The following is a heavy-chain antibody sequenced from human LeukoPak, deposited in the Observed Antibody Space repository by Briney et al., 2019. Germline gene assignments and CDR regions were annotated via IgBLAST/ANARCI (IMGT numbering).Heavy chain of an antibody. V-gene: IGHV4-59*01. J-gene: IGHJ4*02. D-gene: IGHD6-19*01. Sequence: SETLSLTCTVSGGSISSYYWSWIRQPPGKGLEWIGYIYYSGSTNYNPSLKSRVTISVDTSKNQFSLKLSSVTAADTAVYYCARGYSSGWFFDYWGQGTLVTVSS. CDR1: GGSISSYY. CDR2: IYYSGST. CDR3: ARGYSSGWFFDY.